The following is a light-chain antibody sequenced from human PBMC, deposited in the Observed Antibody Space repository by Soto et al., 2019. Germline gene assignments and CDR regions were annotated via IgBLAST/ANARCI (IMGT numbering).Light chain of an antibody. V-gene: IGKV3D-7*01. CDR2: GAS. CDR3: QHDYNFPWT. J-gene: IGKJ1*01. Sequence: EIVMTQSPATLSLSPGERATLSCRASQSVSSSYLSWYQQKPGQAPRLLIYGASTRATGIPVRFRGSGSGTDFTLTISSLQPEDFAVYYWQHDYNFPWTFGQGTKVEIK. CDR1: QSVSSSY.